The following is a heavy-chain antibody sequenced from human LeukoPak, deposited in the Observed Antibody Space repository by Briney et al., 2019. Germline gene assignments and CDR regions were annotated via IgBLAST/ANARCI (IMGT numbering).Heavy chain of an antibody. D-gene: IGHD6-19*01. V-gene: IGHV3-53*01. J-gene: IGHJ4*02. Sequence: GGSLRLPCAASGFTVSNNYMSWVRQAPGKGLEWVSLIYSGGSTYYADSVKGRITISRDISKNTLYLQLSSLRAEDTAVYYCARNTGYSSGWPFYFDYWGQGTLVTVSS. CDR1: GFTVSNNY. CDR2: IYSGGST. CDR3: ARNTGYSSGWPFYFDY.